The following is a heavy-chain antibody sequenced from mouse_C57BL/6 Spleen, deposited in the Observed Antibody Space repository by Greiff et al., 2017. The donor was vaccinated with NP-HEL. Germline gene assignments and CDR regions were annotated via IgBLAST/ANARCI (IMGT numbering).Heavy chain of an antibody. J-gene: IGHJ4*01. CDR3: ARTYYGSSPYAMDY. CDR1: GFTFSDYG. V-gene: IGHV5-17*01. D-gene: IGHD1-1*01. Sequence: EVKLEESGGGLVKPGGSLKLSCAASGFTFSDYGMHWVRQAPEKGLEWVAYISSGSSTIYYADTVKGRFTISRDNAKNTLFLQMTSLRSEDTAMYYCARTYYGSSPYAMDYWGQGTSVTVSS. CDR2: ISSGSSTI.